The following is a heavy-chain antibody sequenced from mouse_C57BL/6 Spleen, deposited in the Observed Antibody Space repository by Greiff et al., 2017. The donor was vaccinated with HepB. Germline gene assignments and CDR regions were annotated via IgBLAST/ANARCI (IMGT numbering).Heavy chain of an antibody. D-gene: IGHD1-1*01. V-gene: IGHV1-80*01. CDR3: AGDFITTVVATSRCAY. J-gene: IGHJ3*01. Sequence: VKLMESGAELVKPGASVKISCKASGYAFSSYWMNWVKQRPGKGLEWIGQIYPGDGDTNYNGKFKGKATLTADKSSSTAYMQLSSLTSEDSAVYCCAGDFITTVVATSRCAYWGQGTLVTVSA. CDR1: GYAFSSYW. CDR2: IYPGDGDT.